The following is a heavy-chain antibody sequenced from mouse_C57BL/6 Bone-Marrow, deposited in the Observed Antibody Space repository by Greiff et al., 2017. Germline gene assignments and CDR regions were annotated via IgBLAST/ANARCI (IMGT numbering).Heavy chain of an antibody. J-gene: IGHJ4*01. CDR1: GFNIKDDY. Sequence: EVQLQESGAELVRPGASVKLSCTASGFNIKDDYMHWVKQRPEQGLEWIGWIDPENGDTEYASKVQGKATITADTSSNTAYLQLSSLTSEDTAVYYCTTRFMDYWGQGTSVTVSS. V-gene: IGHV14-4*01. CDR2: IDPENGDT. CDR3: TTRFMDY.